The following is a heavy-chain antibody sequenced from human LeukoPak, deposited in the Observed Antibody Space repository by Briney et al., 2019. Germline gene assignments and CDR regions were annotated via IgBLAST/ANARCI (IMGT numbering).Heavy chain of an antibody. CDR1: GFTFSSYA. V-gene: IGHV3-30-3*01. CDR2: ISYDGSNT. CDR3: ARDFSPRTPFDY. J-gene: IGHJ4*02. Sequence: GGSLRLSCAASGFTFSSYAMHWVRQAPGKGLEWVAVISYDGSNTYYADSVKGRFTISRDNSKNTLYLQMNSLRAEDTAVYYCARDFSPRTPFDYWGQGTLVTVSS. D-gene: IGHD2-15*01.